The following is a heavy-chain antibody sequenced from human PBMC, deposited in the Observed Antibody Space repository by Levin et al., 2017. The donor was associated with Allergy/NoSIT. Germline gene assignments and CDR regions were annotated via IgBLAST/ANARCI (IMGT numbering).Heavy chain of an antibody. J-gene: IGHJ3*02. CDR1: GGSISSSSYY. CDR2: IYYSGST. V-gene: IGHV4-39*07. CDR3: AGAWNRGGGRGAFDI. Sequence: SETLSLTCTVSGGSISSSSYYWGWIRQPPGKGLEWIGSIYYSGSTYYNPSLKSRVTISVDTSKNQFSLKLSSVTAADTAVYYCAGAWNRGGGRGAFDIWGQGTMVTVSS. D-gene: IGHD1-1*01.